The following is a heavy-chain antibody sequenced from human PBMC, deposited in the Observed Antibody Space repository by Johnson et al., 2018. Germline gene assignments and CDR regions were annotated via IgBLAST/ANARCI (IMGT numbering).Heavy chain of an antibody. Sequence: VQLVESGGGLVQPGGSLRLSCAASGFTFSSYAMSWVRQAPGKGLEWVSAISGSGGSTYYADSVKGRFTISRDNSKNTLYLQMNSLRAGDTAVYYCAKAKYYDFWSGYYTGRLSYYYYYMDVWGKGTTVTVSS. V-gene: IGHV3-23*04. CDR1: GFTFSSYA. CDR2: ISGSGGST. J-gene: IGHJ6*03. D-gene: IGHD3-3*01. CDR3: AKAKYYDFWSGYYTGRLSYYYYYMDV.